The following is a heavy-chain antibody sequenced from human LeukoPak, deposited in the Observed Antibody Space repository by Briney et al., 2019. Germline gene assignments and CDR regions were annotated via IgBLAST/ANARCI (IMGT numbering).Heavy chain of an antibody. CDR1: GFTFSSYS. D-gene: IGHD2-21*02. V-gene: IGHV3-21*01. CDR3: ARDTAYCGGDCRSDY. J-gene: IGHJ4*02. Sequence: GGSLRLSCAASGFTFSSYSMNWVRQAPGKGLEWVSSISSSSYIYYADSVKGRFTISRDNAKNSLYLQMNSLRAEDTAVYYCARDTAYCGGDCRSDYWGQGTLVTVSS. CDR2: ISSSSYI.